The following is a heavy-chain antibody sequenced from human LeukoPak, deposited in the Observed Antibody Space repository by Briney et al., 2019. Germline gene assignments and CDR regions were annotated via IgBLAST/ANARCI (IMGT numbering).Heavy chain of an antibody. Sequence: GGSLRLSCAASGFTFSSYSMNWVRQAPGKGLEWVSSISSSSSYIYYADSVKGRFTISRDNAKNSLYLQMNSLRAEDTAVYYCARDNGVMVRGVPGAFDIWGQGTMVTVSS. V-gene: IGHV3-21*01. CDR3: ARDNGVMVRGVPGAFDI. D-gene: IGHD3-10*01. J-gene: IGHJ3*02. CDR1: GFTFSSYS. CDR2: ISSSSSYI.